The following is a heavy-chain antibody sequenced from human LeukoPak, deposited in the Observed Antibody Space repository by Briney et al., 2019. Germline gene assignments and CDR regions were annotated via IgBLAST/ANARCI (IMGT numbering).Heavy chain of an antibody. Sequence: SETLSLTCAVSGGSISSSNWWSWVRQPPGKGLEWIGEIYHSGSTNYNPSLKSRVTISVDKSKNQFSLKLSSVTAADTAVYYCSGRFFGCEWFFGFLGQGTLVNVFS. D-gene: IGHD3-3*01. CDR2: IYHSGST. CDR1: GGSISSSNW. J-gene: IGHJ4*02. CDR3: SGRFFGCEWFFGF. V-gene: IGHV4-4*02.